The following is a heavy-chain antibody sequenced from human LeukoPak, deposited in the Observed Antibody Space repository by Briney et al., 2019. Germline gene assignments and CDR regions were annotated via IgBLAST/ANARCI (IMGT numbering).Heavy chain of an antibody. Sequence: PGGSLRLSCAASGFTVSSNYMSWVRQAPGKGLEWVSVIYSGGSTYYADSVKGRFTISRDNSKNTLSLQMNSLRAEDTAVYYCARRATGAFDIWGQGTMVTVSS. V-gene: IGHV3-66*02. D-gene: IGHD1-26*01. CDR2: IYSGGST. CDR1: GFTVSSNY. CDR3: ARRATGAFDI. J-gene: IGHJ3*02.